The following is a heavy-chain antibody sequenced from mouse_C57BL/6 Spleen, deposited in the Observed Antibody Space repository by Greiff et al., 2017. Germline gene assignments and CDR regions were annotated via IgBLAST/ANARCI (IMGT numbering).Heavy chain of an antibody. CDR2: ISYDGSN. Sequence: EVQLQESGPGLVKPSQSLSLTCSVTGYSITSGYYWNWIRQFPGNKLEWMGYISYDGSNNYNPSLKNRISITRDTSKNQFFLKLNSVTTEATATYYCARDSGYYFDYWGQGTTLTVSS. V-gene: IGHV3-6*01. CDR1: GYSITSGYY. CDR3: ARDSGYYFDY. D-gene: IGHD4-1*01. J-gene: IGHJ2*01.